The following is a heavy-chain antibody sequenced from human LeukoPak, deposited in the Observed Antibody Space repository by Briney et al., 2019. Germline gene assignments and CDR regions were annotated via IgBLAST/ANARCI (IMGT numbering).Heavy chain of an antibody. D-gene: IGHD3-3*01. CDR3: AKEYYDFWSGYYWPLTGY. V-gene: IGHV3-23*01. CDR2: ISGSGGST. Sequence: GGPLRLSCAASGFTFSSYAMSWVRQAPGKGLEWVSAISGSGGSTYYADSVKGRFTISRDNSKNTLYLQMNSLRAEDTAVYYCAKEYYDFWSGYYWPLTGYWGQGTLVTVSS. J-gene: IGHJ4*02. CDR1: GFTFSSYA.